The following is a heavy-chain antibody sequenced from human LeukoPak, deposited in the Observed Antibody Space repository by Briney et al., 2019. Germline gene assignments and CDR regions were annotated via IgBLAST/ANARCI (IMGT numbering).Heavy chain of an antibody. CDR3: TRVTDGEPPFDY. V-gene: IGHV3-30*09. J-gene: IGHJ4*02. CDR1: GFTISRYA. CDR2: ISYDGVNK. Sequence: RXXXAASGFTISRYAMHWVRQAPGKGLEXXAVISYDGVNKYYADSVKGRFAISRDNSKNTLYLQMNSLRAEDTAVYFCTRVTDGEPPFDYWGQGTLVTVSS. D-gene: IGHD5-24*01.